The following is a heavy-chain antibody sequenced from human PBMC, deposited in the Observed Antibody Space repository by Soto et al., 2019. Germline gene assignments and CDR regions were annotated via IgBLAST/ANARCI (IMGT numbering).Heavy chain of an antibody. CDR2: ISYDGSNK. D-gene: IGHD6-13*01. J-gene: IGHJ2*01. CDR1: GFTFSSYA. V-gene: IGHV3-30-3*01. CDR3: ARLGSSSWYNPHWYFDL. Sequence: QVQLVESGGGVVQPGRSLRLSCAASGFTFSSYAMHWVRQAPGKGLEWVAVISYDGSNKYYADSVKGRFTISRDNSKNTLYRQMNSLRAEDTAVHYCARLGSSSWYNPHWYFDLWGRGTLVTVSS.